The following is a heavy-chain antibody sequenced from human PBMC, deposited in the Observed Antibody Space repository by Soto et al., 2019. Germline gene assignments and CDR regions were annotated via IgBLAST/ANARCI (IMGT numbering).Heavy chain of an antibody. J-gene: IGHJ4*02. CDR1: GGSITRGGYY. V-gene: IGHV4-31*03. CDR3: AGDVGDYYFDS. D-gene: IGHD1-26*01. Sequence: SETLSLTCSVSGGSITRGGYYWGWIRQPPGKGLEWIGNIYYSGVTYFNPSVKNRLSISVDTSKNQFSLRLASVTAADTAVYYCAGDVGDYYFDSWGPGSLVTVSS. CDR2: IYYSGVT.